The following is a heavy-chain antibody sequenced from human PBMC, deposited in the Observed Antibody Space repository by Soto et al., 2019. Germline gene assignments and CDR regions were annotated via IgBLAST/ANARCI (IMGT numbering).Heavy chain of an antibody. CDR3: ARNSSSCFDY. J-gene: IGHJ4*02. D-gene: IGHD6-13*01. Sequence: LSETLSLTCAVYGGSVSGYYWSWIRQPPGKGLEWIGEINHSGSTNYNPSLKSRVTISVDTSKNQFSLKLSSVTAADTAVYYCARNSSSCFDYWGQGTLVTVSS. CDR2: INHSGST. V-gene: IGHV4-34*01. CDR1: GGSVSGYY.